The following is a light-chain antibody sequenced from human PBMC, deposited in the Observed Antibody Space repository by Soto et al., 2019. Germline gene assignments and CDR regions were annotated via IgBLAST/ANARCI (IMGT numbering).Light chain of an antibody. J-gene: IGLJ3*02. Sequence: QSLLTQSPSASGTPGQTVTISCSGSRSNIGTYTVNWYQHLPGTAPTLLIYLNTQRPSGVPDRFSGSKSGTSASLAISGLQSEDEADYCCAAWDGSLSAVVFGGGTKVTVL. CDR2: LNT. CDR3: AAWDGSLSAVV. V-gene: IGLV1-44*01. CDR1: RSNIGTYT.